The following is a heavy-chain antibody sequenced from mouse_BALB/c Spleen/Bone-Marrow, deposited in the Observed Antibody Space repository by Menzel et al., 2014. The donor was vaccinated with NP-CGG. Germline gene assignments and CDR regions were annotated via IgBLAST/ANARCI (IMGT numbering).Heavy chain of an antibody. CDR2: IDPETGGT. J-gene: IGHJ4*01. CDR1: GYTFTDYE. CDR3: RAYYRYDGYAMDY. Sequence: VQLQQSGAELVRPGASVTLSCKASGYTFTDYEMRWVKQTPVHGLEWIGAIDPETGGTAYNQKFKDKATLTADKSSSTAYMELRSLTSEDSAVYYCRAYYRYDGYAMDYWGQGTSVTVSS. D-gene: IGHD2-14*01. V-gene: IGHV1-15*01.